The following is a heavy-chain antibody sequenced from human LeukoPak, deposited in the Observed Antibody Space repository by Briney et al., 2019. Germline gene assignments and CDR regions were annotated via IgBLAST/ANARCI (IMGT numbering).Heavy chain of an antibody. CDR3: ARGVWDSSSWSRRRYYFDY. D-gene: IGHD6-13*01. CDR2: INHSGST. CDR1: GGSFSGYY. Sequence: SETLSLTCAVYGGSFSGYYWSWIRQPPGKGLEWIGEINHSGSTNYNPSLKSRVTISVDTSKNQFSLKLSSVTAADTAVYFCARGVWDSSSWSRRRYYFDYWGQGTLVTVSS. V-gene: IGHV4-34*01. J-gene: IGHJ4*02.